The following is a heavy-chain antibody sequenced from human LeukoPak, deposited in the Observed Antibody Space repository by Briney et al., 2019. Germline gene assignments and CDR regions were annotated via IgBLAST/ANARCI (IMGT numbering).Heavy chain of an antibody. J-gene: IGHJ5*02. CDR1: EYTFTGYY. CDR2: INPNSGGT. Sequence: ASVKVSCKASEYTFTGYYMHWVRQAPGQGLEWMGWINPNSGGTNYAQKFKGRVTMTRDTSIRTAYMELSRLRSDDTAVYYCAREQFTSQQLVLLCWFDPWGQGTLVTVSS. D-gene: IGHD6-13*01. V-gene: IGHV1-2*02. CDR3: AREQFTSQQLVLLCWFDP.